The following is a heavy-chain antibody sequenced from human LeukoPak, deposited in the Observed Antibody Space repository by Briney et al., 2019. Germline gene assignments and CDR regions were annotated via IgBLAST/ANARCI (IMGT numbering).Heavy chain of an antibody. CDR2: INVYSGET. Sequence: ASVKVSCKASGYTFTSYAMNWVRQAPGQGREWVGWINVYSGETNSAQKFQGRVTMTTDTSTSTAYMDLRSLRSDDTAVYYCARVKSTSGWILPDAFDIWGQGTLVTVSS. CDR3: ARVKSTSGWILPDAFDI. CDR1: GYTFTSYA. D-gene: IGHD6-19*01. J-gene: IGHJ3*02. V-gene: IGHV1-18*01.